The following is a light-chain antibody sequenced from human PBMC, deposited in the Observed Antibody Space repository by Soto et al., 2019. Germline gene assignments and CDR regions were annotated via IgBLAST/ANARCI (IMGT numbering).Light chain of an antibody. CDR2: SAS. J-gene: IGKJ1*01. CDR1: QAISTW. Sequence: DIQMTQSPSSVSASVGDRVTITCRARQAISTWLAWYQQNPWKAPKLMLYSASHLQSGVPSRFSGSGSGPDFTLTLSSLQPEEFATYYWQQANSYPRTFVQGTKVEIK. V-gene: IGKV1D-12*01. CDR3: QQANSYPRT.